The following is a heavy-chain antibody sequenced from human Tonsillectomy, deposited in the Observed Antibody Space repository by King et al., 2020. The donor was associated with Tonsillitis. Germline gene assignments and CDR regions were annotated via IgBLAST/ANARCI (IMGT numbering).Heavy chain of an antibody. CDR1: GYIFTDYY. D-gene: IGHD3-16*01. Sequence: VQLVESGAEVKKPGASVTVSCTASGYIFTDYYIHWVRQAPGQGLQWMGWMNPNNGDTNFAQKFRGRVTMTGDTSINTAYMELTRLRSDDTAVFYCARGRLPAALDYWGQGTLVTVSS. CDR3: ARGRLPAALDY. J-gene: IGHJ4*02. CDR2: MNPNNGDT. V-gene: IGHV1-2*02.